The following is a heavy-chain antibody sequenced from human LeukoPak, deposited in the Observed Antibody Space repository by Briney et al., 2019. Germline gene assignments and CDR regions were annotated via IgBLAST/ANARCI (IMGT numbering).Heavy chain of an antibody. J-gene: IGHJ4*02. CDR2: IIPIFGTA. D-gene: IGHD1-26*01. V-gene: IGHV1-69*13. CDR3: ARGSIVGATFDYFDY. Sequence: ASVKVSCKASGGTFSSYAISWVRQAPGQGLEWMGGIIPIFGTANYAQKFQGRVTITADESTSTAYMELSSLRSEDTAVYYCARGSIVGATFDYFDYWGQGTLVTVSS. CDR1: GGTFSSYA.